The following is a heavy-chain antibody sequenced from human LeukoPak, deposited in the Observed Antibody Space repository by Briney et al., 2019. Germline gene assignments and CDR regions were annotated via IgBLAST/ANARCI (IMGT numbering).Heavy chain of an antibody. V-gene: IGHV3-11*01. J-gene: IGHJ4*01. CDR1: GFDLSDYY. CDR3: ARRRDYFDY. Sequence: GGSLRLSCVVSGFDLSDYYMSWIRQAPGKGLEWISYISSSGGNIYFADSVKGRFTVSRDNARGSLYLQMNSLTADDTAIYYCARRRDYFDYWGQGTQVTVSP. CDR2: ISSSGGNI.